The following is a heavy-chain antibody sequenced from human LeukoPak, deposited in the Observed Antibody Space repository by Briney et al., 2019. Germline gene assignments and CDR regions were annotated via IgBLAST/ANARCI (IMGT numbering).Heavy chain of an antibody. CDR3: ASVRGYSGYDSDY. D-gene: IGHD5-12*01. V-gene: IGHV3-30-3*01. CDR1: GFTFSSYA. J-gene: IGHJ4*02. Sequence: PPGRSLRLSCAASGFTFSSYAMHWVRQAPGKGLEWVAVISYDGSNKYYADSVKGRFTISRDNTRNTLYLQMNSLRAEDTAVYYCASVRGYSGYDSDYWGQGTPVTVSS. CDR2: ISYDGSNK.